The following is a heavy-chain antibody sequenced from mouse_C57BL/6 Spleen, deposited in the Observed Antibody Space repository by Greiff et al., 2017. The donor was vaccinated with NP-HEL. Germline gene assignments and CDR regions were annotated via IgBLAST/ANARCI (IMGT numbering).Heavy chain of an antibody. CDR2: IDPETGGT. J-gene: IGHJ3*01. CDR1: GYTFTDYE. CDR3: TRKTGRVAWFAY. Sequence: LVESGAELVRPGASVTLSCKASGYTFTDYEMHWVKQTPVHGLEWIGAIDPETGGTAYNQKFKGKAILTADKSSSTAYMELRSLTSEDSAVYYCTRKTGRVAWFAYWGQGTLVTVSA. D-gene: IGHD4-1*01. V-gene: IGHV1-15*01.